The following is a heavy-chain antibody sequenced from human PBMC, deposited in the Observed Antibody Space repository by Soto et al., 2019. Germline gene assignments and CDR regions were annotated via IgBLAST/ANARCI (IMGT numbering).Heavy chain of an antibody. CDR1: GFILNHYA. Sequence: VQLLESGGDLVQPGGPLRLSCVASGFILNHYAMSCVRQAPGKGLEWVSTIGGTDGDSDGVPWYEDSVKGRFTISRDSSANTLFLHMDNLRTEDSALYYCVKRGRNWGAFDFWGQGTTVVVSS. CDR3: VKRGRNWGAFDF. D-gene: IGHD7-27*01. J-gene: IGHJ3*01. V-gene: IGHV3-23*01. CDR2: IGGTDGDSDGVP.